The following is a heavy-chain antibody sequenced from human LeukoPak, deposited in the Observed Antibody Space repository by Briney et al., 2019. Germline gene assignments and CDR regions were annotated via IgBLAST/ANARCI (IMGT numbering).Heavy chain of an antibody. D-gene: IGHD3-9*01. CDR2: IRSKAYGGTT. CDR3: TRGPPPTDADWLLFLDP. J-gene: IGHJ5*02. V-gene: IGHV3-49*04. CDR1: GFTYVDYA. Sequence: GGSLRLSCTASGFTYVDYAMSWVRQAPGKGLEGVGFIRSKAYGGTTEYAASVKGRFTISRDDSKSIAYLQMNSLKTEDTAVYYCTRGPPPTDADWLLFLDPWGQGTLVTVSS.